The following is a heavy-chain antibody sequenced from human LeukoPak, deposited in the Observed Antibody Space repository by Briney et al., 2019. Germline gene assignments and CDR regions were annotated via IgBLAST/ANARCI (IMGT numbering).Heavy chain of an antibody. V-gene: IGHV1-2*04. CDR2: INPNSGGT. J-gene: IGHJ5*02. CDR1: GYTFTGYY. CDR3: ARAHSSGPVDWFDP. D-gene: IGHD6-19*01. Sequence: ASVKVSCKASGYTFTGYYMHWVRQAPGQGLEWMGWINPNSGGTNYAQKFQGWVTMTRDTSISTAYMELSRLRSDDTAVYYCARAHSSGPVDWFDPRGQGTLVTVSS.